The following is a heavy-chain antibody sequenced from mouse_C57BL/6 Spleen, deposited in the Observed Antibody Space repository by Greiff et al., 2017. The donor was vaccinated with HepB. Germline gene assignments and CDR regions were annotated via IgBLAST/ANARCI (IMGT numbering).Heavy chain of an antibody. J-gene: IGHJ2*01. CDR1: GFTFSSYG. Sequence: EVQLVESGGDLVKPGGSLKLSCAASGFTFSSYGMSWVRQTPDKRLEWVATISSGGSYTYYPDSVKGRFTISRDNAKNTLYLQMSSLKSEDTAMYYCAGHYGSSYFDYWGQGTTLTVSS. CDR3: AGHYGSSYFDY. CDR2: ISSGGSYT. V-gene: IGHV5-6*01. D-gene: IGHD1-1*01.